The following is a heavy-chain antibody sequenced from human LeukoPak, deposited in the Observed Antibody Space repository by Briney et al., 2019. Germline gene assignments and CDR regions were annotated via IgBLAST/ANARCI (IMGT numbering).Heavy chain of an antibody. D-gene: IGHD2-2*01. CDR1: GFTFSSYA. CDR3: IGSTLYYFDY. Sequence: GGSLRLSCAASGFTFSSYAMHWVRQAPGKGLEWVAVISYDGSNKYYADSVKGRFTISRDNSKNTLYLQMNSLRAEDTAVYYCIGSTLYYFDYWGQGTLVTVSS. CDR2: ISYDGSNK. V-gene: IGHV3-30*04. J-gene: IGHJ4*02.